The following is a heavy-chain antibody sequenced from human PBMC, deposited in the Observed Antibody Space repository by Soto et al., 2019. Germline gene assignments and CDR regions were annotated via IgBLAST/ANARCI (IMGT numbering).Heavy chain of an antibody. Sequence: GESLKLSCKGSGYSFTSYWIGWVRQMPGKGLEWMGIIYPGDSDTRYSPSFQGQVTISADKSTSTAYLQWSSLKAADTAMYYCARTAAAGKYYYGVDVWGQGTTVTVSS. CDR1: GYSFTSYW. D-gene: IGHD6-13*01. CDR2: IYPGDSDT. V-gene: IGHV5-51*01. J-gene: IGHJ6*02. CDR3: ARTAAAGKYYYGVDV.